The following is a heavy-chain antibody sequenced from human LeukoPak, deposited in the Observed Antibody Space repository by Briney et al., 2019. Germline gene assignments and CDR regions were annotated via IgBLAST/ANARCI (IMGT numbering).Heavy chain of an antibody. CDR1: GGSISSYY. CDR2: IYTSGST. J-gene: IGHJ4*02. Sequence: SETLSLTCTVSGGSISSYYWSWIRQPPGKGLEWIGYIYTSGSTNYNPSLKSRVTISVDTSKNQFSLKLSSVTAADTAVYYCARGTDSSGYYYAFAPQLNYWGQGTLVTVSS. V-gene: IGHV4-4*09. D-gene: IGHD3-22*01. CDR3: ARGTDSSGYYYAFAPQLNY.